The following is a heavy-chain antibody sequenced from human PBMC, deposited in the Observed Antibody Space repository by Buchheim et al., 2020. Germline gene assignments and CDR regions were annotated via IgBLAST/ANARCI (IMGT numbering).Heavy chain of an antibody. CDR3: ASKVVPHY. Sequence: EVQLVESGGGLVQPGGSLRLSCAASGFSFSSYWMTWVRQAPGKGLEWVANIKQDGSEKHYVDSVKGRFTISRANAKRLMFLQMDSLRAEDAAVYYCASKVVPHYWGQGTL. CDR2: IKQDGSEK. D-gene: IGHD2-15*01. V-gene: IGHV3-7*03. J-gene: IGHJ4*02. CDR1: GFSFSSYW.